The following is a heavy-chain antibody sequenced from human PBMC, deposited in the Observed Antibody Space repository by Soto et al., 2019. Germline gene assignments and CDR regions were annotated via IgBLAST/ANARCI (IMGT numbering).Heavy chain of an antibody. D-gene: IGHD3-10*01. J-gene: IGHJ3*02. V-gene: IGHV1-46*03. CDR1: GYTFTSYY. CDR2: INPSGGST. CDR3: ARANLWFGDGAFDI. Sequence: QVQLVQSGAEVKKPGASVKGSCKASGYTFTSYYMHWVRQAPGQGLEWMGIINPSGGSTSYAQKFRGRVTMTRDTSTSTVYMELSTLRSEDTAVYYCARANLWFGDGAFDIWGQGTMVTVSS.